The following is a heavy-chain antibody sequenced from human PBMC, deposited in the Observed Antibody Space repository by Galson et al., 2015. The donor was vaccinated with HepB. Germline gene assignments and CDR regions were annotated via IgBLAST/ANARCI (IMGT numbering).Heavy chain of an antibody. CDR3: ASGDCSSTSCGTKH. D-gene: IGHD2-2*01. V-gene: IGHV1-18*01. CDR1: GYTFTSYG. CDR2: ISAYNGNT. Sequence: SVKVSCKASGYTFTSYGISWVRQAPGQGLEWMGWISAYNGNTNYAQKLQGRVTMTTDTSTSTAYMELRSLRSDDTAVYYCASGDCSSTSCGTKHWGQGTLVTVSS. J-gene: IGHJ1*01.